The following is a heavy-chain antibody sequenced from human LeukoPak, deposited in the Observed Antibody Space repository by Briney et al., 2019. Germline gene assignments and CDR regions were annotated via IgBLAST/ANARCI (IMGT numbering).Heavy chain of an antibody. CDR3: AKAPVTSCRGAFCYPFDY. CDR2: MRSSDDGR. Sequence: PGGSLRLSCAASGFTFSSYWMHWVRQAPGKGPEWVSAMRSSDDGRYYAASVRGRFTISRDNSRSTLYLQMNSLRAEDAAVYYCAKAPVTSCRGAFCYPFDYWGQGTLVTVSS. D-gene: IGHD2-15*01. V-gene: IGHV3-23*01. CDR1: GFTFSSYW. J-gene: IGHJ4*02.